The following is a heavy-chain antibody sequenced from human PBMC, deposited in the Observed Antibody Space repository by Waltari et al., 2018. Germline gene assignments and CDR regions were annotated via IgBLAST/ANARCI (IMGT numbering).Heavy chain of an antibody. V-gene: IGHV3-21*01. CDR1: GFTFSSYG. CDR2: IRSSSSYI. Sequence: EVQLVESGGGLVKPGGSLRLSCAASGFTFSSYGMNWVRQAPGRGPGLVSSIRSSSSYIYDAESVNGRFTISRDNVKNSPYLQMNSLSAEYTAVYYCARDPSSSWTNDYWGQGTLVTVSS. D-gene: IGHD6-13*01. J-gene: IGHJ4*02. CDR3: ARDPSSSWTNDY.